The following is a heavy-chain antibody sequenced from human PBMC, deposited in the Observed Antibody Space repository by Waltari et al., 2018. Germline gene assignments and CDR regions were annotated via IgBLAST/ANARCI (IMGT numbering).Heavy chain of an antibody. CDR3: ARDRGLGVYADSLNWFDP. CDR1: GGSISSGSYY. CDR2: IYTSGST. V-gene: IGHV4-61*02. J-gene: IGHJ5*02. D-gene: IGHD2-8*02. Sequence: QVQLQESGPGLVKPSQTLSLTCTVSGGSISSGSYYWSWIRQPAGKGLEWIGRIYTSGSTNYNPSLKSRVTISVDTSKNQFSLKLSSVTAADTAVYYCARDRGLGVYADSLNWFDPWGQGTLVTVSS.